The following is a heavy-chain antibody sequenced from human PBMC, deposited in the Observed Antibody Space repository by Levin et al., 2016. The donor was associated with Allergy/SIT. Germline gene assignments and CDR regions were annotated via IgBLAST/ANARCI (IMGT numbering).Heavy chain of an antibody. D-gene: IGHD6-19*01. Sequence: GESLKISCAASGFTFSSYWMSWVRQAPGKGLEWVANIKQDGSEKYYVDSVKGRFTISRDNAKNSLYLQMNSLRAEDTAVYYCARHNQYSSGFLSSNEDWHYYGMDVWGQGTTVTVSS. J-gene: IGHJ6*02. CDR3: ARHNQYSSGFLSSNEDWHYYGMDV. CDR2: IKQDGSEK. V-gene: IGHV3-7*01. CDR1: GFTFSSYW.